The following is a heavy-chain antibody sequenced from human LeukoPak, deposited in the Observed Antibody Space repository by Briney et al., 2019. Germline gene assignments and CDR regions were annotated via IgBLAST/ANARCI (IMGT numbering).Heavy chain of an antibody. CDR2: IYPGDSDT. J-gene: IGHJ3*02. D-gene: IGHD3-22*01. CDR3: ARLSRTYYYDSSGYHDAFDI. CDR1: GYSFTSYW. V-gene: IGHV5-51*01. Sequence: GESLQISCKGSGYSFTSYWIGWVRQMPGKGLEWMGIIYPGDSDTRYSPSFQGQVTISADKSISTAYLQWSSLKASDTAMYYCARLSRTYYYDSSGYHDAFDIWGQGTMVTVSS.